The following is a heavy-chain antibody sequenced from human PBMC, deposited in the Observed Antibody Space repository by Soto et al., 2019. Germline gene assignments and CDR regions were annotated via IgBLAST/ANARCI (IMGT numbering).Heavy chain of an antibody. J-gene: IGHJ6*03. Sequence: GGSLILSCAASGFTFSNAWMSWVRQAPGKGLEWVGRIKSKTDGGTTDYAAPVKGRFTISRDDSKNTLYLQMNSLKTEDTAVYYCTTVVTGGPYYDFWSGYSNPDYYYYMDVWGKGTTVTAP. CDR2: IKSKTDGGTT. CDR3: TTVVTGGPYYDFWSGYSNPDYYYYMDV. CDR1: GFTFSNAW. D-gene: IGHD3-3*01. V-gene: IGHV3-15*01.